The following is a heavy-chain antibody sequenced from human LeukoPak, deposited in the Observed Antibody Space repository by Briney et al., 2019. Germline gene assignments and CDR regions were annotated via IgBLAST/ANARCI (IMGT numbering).Heavy chain of an antibody. CDR1: GYTFTSYY. CDR3: ARDSGLYSSSRNYYYMDV. V-gene: IGHV1-46*01. D-gene: IGHD6-13*01. CDR2: INPSGGST. J-gene: IGHJ6*03. Sequence: ASVKVSCKASGYTFTSYYMHWVRQAPGQGLEWMGIINPSGGSTSYAQKFQGRVTMTRDTSTSTVYMELSSLRSEDTAVYYCARDSGLYSSSRNYYYMDVWGKGTTVTVSS.